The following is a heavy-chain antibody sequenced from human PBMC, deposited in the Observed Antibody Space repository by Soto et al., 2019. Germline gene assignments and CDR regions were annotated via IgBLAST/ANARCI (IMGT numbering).Heavy chain of an antibody. D-gene: IGHD3-10*01. J-gene: IGHJ3*01. Sequence: EVQLVESGGGLVQPGGSLRLSCAASGFTFSDHHIDWVRQAPGKGLEWVGRSRNKARGYTTEYAPSVKGRLTISRDASRSSVFLEMYRLKIDDTAMYYCVRDDSRGDSSAFDLWGQGTMVTVSS. CDR3: VRDDSRGDSSAFDL. V-gene: IGHV3-72*01. CDR2: SRNKARGYTT. CDR1: GFTFSDHH.